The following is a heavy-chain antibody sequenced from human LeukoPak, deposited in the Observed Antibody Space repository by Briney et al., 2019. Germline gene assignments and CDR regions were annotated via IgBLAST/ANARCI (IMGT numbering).Heavy chain of an antibody. CDR3: ARVKAYYYDSSGYYSKYYFDY. Sequence: SETLSLTCTVSGGSISSYYRSWIRQPPGKGLEWIGYIYYSGSTNYNPSLKSRVTISVDTSKNQFSLKLSSVTAADTAVYYCARVKAYYYDSSGYYSKYYFDYWGQGTLVTVSS. J-gene: IGHJ4*02. CDR2: IYYSGST. D-gene: IGHD3-22*01. CDR1: GGSISSYY. V-gene: IGHV4-59*12.